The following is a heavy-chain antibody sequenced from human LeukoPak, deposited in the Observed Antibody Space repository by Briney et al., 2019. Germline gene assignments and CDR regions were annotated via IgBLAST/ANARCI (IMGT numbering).Heavy chain of an antibody. CDR1: GFTFSSYS. Sequence: GGSLRLSCAASGFTFSSYSMHWVRQAPGKGLEWVADIWFDGKNEHFADSVKGRFTISRDNSKNTMYPQINSLRAEDTAVYYCARDRHCANGVCHSPPGMDVWGQGTTVTVSS. CDR3: ARDRHCANGVCHSPPGMDV. CDR2: IWFDGKNE. J-gene: IGHJ6*02. V-gene: IGHV3-33*01. D-gene: IGHD2-8*01.